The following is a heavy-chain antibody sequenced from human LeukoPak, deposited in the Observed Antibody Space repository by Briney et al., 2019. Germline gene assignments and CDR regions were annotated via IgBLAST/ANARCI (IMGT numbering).Heavy chain of an antibody. J-gene: IGHJ4*02. CDR1: GGSVSSGRYY. CDR2: IYYSGST. V-gene: IGHV4-61*01. D-gene: IGHD1-26*01. CDR3: ARAGNIVGN. Sequence: SETLSLTCTVSGGSVSSGRYYWSWIRQPPAKGLVWIGYIYYSGSTNYNPSLKSRVTISVDSSKNQFSLKLSSVTAADTAVYYCARAGNIVGNWGQGTLVTVSS.